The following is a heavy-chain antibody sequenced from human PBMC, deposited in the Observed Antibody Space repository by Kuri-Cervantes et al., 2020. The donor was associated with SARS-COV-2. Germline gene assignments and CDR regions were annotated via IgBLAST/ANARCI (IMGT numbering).Heavy chain of an antibody. CDR1: GYTFTSYG. V-gene: IGHV1-18*04. CDR3: VRDGYGDYVDY. J-gene: IGHJ4*02. CDR2: ISAYNGNT. Sequence: ASVKVSCKASGYTFTSYGISWVRQAPGQGLEWMGWISAYNGNTNYAQKLQGRVTMTTDTSTTTAYMELRSLRSDDTAVFYCVRDGYGDYVDYWGQGTLVTVSS. D-gene: IGHD2-21*01.